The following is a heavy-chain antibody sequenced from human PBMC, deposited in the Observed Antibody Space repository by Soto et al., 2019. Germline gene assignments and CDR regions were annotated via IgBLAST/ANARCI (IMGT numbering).Heavy chain of an antibody. D-gene: IGHD3-22*01. CDR1: GGSISSYY. CDR2: IYYSGST. CDR3: AADGYYYDSSGYRNLYSDY. J-gene: IGHJ4*02. V-gene: IGHV4-59*01. Sequence: TSETLSLTCTVSGGSISSYYWSWIRQPPGKGLEWIGYIYYSGSTNYNPSLKSRVTISVDTSKNQFSLKLSSVTAADTAVYYCAADGYYYDSSGYRNLYSDYWGQGTLVTVS.